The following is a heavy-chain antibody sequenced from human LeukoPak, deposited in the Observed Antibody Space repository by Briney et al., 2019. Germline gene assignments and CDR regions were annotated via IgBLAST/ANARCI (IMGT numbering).Heavy chain of an antibody. D-gene: IGHD3-10*01. Sequence: SVKVSCKASGGTFSSYAISWVRQAPGQGLEWMGGIIPIFGTTNYAQKFQGRVTITADESTSTAYMELSGLRSEDTAVYYCARDREGYGSGSYRWFDPWGQGTLVTVSS. V-gene: IGHV1-69*13. CDR2: IIPIFGTT. CDR3: ARDREGYGSGSYRWFDP. CDR1: GGTFSSYA. J-gene: IGHJ5*02.